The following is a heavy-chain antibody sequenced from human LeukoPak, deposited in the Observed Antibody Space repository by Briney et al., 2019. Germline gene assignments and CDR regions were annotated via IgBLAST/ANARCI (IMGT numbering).Heavy chain of an antibody. CDR3: SLLAVASPQDY. CDR1: GFTFSTYE. D-gene: IGHD6-19*01. V-gene: IGHV3-48*03. Sequence: PGGSLRLSCAASGFTFSTYEMHWVRQAPGKGLEWVSDISSSGSTVYYADSVKGRFTTSRDNAKNFLYLQMHRLRAEDTAVYSCSLLAVASPQDYWGQGTLVTVSS. J-gene: IGHJ4*02. CDR2: ISSSGSTV.